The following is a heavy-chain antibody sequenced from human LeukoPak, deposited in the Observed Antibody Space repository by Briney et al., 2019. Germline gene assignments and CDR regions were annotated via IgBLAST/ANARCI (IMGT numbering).Heavy chain of an antibody. Sequence: PGGSLRLSCAASGFTFSSYSMNWVRQAPGKGLEWVSSISSSGTYIYYADSVKGRFTISRDNAKNSLYLQMNSLRTEDTALYYCAKDISNYDFWSGFYTWGQGTLVTVSS. J-gene: IGHJ5*02. CDR1: GFTFSSYS. CDR2: ISSSGTYI. V-gene: IGHV3-21*04. D-gene: IGHD3-3*01. CDR3: AKDISNYDFWSGFYT.